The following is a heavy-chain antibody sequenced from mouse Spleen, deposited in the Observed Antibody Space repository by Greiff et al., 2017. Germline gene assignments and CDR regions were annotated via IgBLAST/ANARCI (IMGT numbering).Heavy chain of an antibody. V-gene: IGHV5-9-3*01. CDR2: ISSGGGNT. J-gene: IGHJ1*01. CDR3: ARHGGTVVDWYFDV. Sequence: EVQGVESGGGLVKLGGSLKLSCAASGFTFSSYAMSWVRQTPEKRLEWVATISSGGGNTYYPDSVKGRFTISRDNAKNTLYLQMSSLKSEDTAMYYCARHGGTVVDWYFDVWGAGTTVTVSS. CDR1: GFTFSSYA. D-gene: IGHD1-1*01.